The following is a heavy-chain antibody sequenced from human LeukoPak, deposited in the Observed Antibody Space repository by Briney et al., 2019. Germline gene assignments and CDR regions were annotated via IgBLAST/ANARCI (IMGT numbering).Heavy chain of an antibody. V-gene: IGHV4-34*01. CDR3: ADGTYYFDY. J-gene: IGHJ4*02. D-gene: IGHD5-24*01. CDR1: GGSFSGYY. CDR2: INHSGST. Sequence: PSETLSLTCAVHGGSFSGYYWSWIRQPPGKGLEWVGEINHSGSTNYNPSLKSRVTISVDTSKNQFPLKLSSVTAADTAVYYCADGTYYFDYWGQGTLVTVSS.